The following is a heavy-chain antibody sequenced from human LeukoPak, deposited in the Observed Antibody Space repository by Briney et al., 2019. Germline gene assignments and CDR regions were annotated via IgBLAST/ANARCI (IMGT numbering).Heavy chain of an antibody. D-gene: IGHD1-26*01. J-gene: IGHJ4*02. CDR2: ISSSGSTI. CDR1: GFSFSSYE. V-gene: IGHV3-48*03. CDR3: ARGGSYGAY. Sequence: PGGSLRLSCAASGFSFSSYEMNWVRQAPGKGLEWVAYISSSGSTIYYADSVKGRFTISRDNAKNSLYLQMNSLRAEDTAVYYCARGGSYGAYWGQGTLVTVSP.